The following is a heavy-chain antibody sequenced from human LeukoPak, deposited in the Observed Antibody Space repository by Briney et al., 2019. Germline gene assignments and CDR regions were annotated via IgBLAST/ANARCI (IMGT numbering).Heavy chain of an antibody. CDR2: INPNSGGT. D-gene: IGHD3-10*01. V-gene: IGHV1-2*02. J-gene: IGHJ4*02. CDR1: GYTFTGYY. Sequence: GSVKVSCKASGYTFTGYYMDWGRQAPGQGLEWMGWINPNSGGTNYAQKFQGRVTMTRDTSISTAYMVLNRLRSDDTAVYYCAREYYYGSGNYYNRIDYWGQGTLVTVSS. CDR3: AREYYYGSGNYYNRIDY.